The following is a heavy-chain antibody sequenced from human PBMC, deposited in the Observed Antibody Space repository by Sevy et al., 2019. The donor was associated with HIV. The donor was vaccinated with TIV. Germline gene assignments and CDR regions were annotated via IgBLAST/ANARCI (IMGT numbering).Heavy chain of an antibody. D-gene: IGHD4-17*01. CDR3: ARDLEFYDYGDYGPAFMPDY. CDR1: GFTFSTYG. Sequence: GGSLRLSCAASGFTFSTYGMHWVRQAPGKGLEWVAVIWFDGSNTYYGDSVKGQFTISRGIAKNSLHLQMNSLRAEDTAVYYCARDLEFYDYGDYGPAFMPDYWGQGTLVTVSS. J-gene: IGHJ4*02. V-gene: IGHV3-33*01. CDR2: IWFDGSNT.